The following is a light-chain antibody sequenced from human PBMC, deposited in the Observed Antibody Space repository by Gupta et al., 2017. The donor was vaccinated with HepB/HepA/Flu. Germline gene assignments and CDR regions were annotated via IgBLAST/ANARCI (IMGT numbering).Light chain of an antibody. V-gene: IGKV3-11*01. CDR1: QSVDIY. CDR2: DAS. Sequence: EVVLTQSPATLSLSPGERVTLSCRASQSVDIYLAWYQHKPGQAPRLLIYDASKRDTGIPARFSGSGYGTDFTLSIDSREQEDFAVYYCQQRKNWPPITFGQGTRMEIK. J-gene: IGKJ5*01. CDR3: QQRKNWPPIT.